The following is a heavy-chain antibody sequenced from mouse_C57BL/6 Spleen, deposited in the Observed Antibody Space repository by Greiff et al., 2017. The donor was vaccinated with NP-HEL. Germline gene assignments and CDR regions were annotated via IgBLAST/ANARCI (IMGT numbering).Heavy chain of an antibody. D-gene: IGHD3-2*02. CDR2: IYPGDGDT. CDR1: GYAFSSYW. CDR3: ARGGQLRPPFAY. J-gene: IGHJ3*01. Sequence: VKLQESGAELVKPGASVKISCKASGYAFSSYWMNWVKQRPGQGLEWIGQIYPGDGDTNYNGKFKGKATLTADKSSSTAYMQLSSLTSEDSAVYFCARGGQLRPPFAYWGKGTLVTVSA. V-gene: IGHV1-80*01.